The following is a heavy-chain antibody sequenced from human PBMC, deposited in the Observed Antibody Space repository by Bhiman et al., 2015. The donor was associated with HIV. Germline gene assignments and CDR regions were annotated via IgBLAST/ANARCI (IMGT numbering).Heavy chain of an antibody. J-gene: IGHJ6*03. V-gene: IGHV3-33*05. CDR3: ARVDGIVGATDYMAV. CDR2: ISYDGSDK. CDR1: GFTFENFP. Sequence: QVQLVEPGRGVVHPGGSLRLSCVTSGFTFENFPMHWVRQAPGKGLEWVALISYDGSDKYYSDSVKGRFTISRDNSKNTLYLQMNSLRADDTAVYYCARVDGIVGATDYMAVWGKGTTVTVSS. D-gene: IGHD1-26*01.